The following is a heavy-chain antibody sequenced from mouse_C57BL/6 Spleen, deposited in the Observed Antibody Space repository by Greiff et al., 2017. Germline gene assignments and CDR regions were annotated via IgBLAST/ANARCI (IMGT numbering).Heavy chain of an antibody. J-gene: IGHJ4*01. Sequence: QLVESGPELVKPGASVKISCKASGYSFTDYNMNWVKQSNGQSLEWIGVINPNYGTTSYNQKFKGKATLTVDQSSCTASMQLNSLPTYESAVYYCAKVEIYYDYVAMDYWGQGTSVTVSS. D-gene: IGHD2-4*01. CDR2: INPNYGTT. CDR1: GYSFTDYN. CDR3: AKVEIYYDYVAMDY. V-gene: IGHV1-39*01.